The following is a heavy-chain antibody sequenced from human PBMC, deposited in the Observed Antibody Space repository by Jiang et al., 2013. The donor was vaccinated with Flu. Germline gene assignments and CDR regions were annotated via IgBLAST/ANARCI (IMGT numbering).Heavy chain of an antibody. J-gene: IGHJ6*02. CDR3: ARGGGGXTGGVCRHDYYYYGVDV. V-gene: IGHV1-18*01. D-gene: IGHD2-8*02. CDR2: ISGDKGNS. CDR1: GFTFTNYG. Sequence: GAEVKKPGASVKVSCKTSGFTFTNYGITWVRQAPGRGLEWMGWISGDKGNSDYAQKLQGRVTLTTDTPTSTAYMELRSLRSDDTAVYYCARGGGGXTGGVCRHDYYYYGVDVWGQG.